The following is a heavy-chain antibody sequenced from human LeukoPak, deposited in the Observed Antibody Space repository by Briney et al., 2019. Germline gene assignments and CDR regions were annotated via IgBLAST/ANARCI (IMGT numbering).Heavy chain of an antibody. J-gene: IGHJ4*02. D-gene: IGHD3-22*01. Sequence: SETLSLTCTVSGGSISSSNYYWAWNRQPPGKGLEWIGSIYYSGSTYYSPSLKSRVTISVDTSKNQFFLKMTSVTVADTAVYHCAPGSTSTGYYQSWGQGTLVTVSS. CDR3: APGSTSTGYYQS. CDR1: GGSISSSNYY. V-gene: IGHV4-39*01. CDR2: IYYSGST.